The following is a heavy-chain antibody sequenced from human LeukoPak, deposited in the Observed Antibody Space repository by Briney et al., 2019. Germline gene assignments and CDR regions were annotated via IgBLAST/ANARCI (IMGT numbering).Heavy chain of an antibody. CDR1: GFTFSDYY. D-gene: IGHD6-25*01. CDR2: ISSSGSTI. V-gene: IGHV3-11*01. J-gene: IGHJ3*02. CDR3: ARVRSYSSDPHAFDI. Sequence: PGGSLRLSCAASGFTFSDYYMSWIRQAPGKGLEWVSYISSSGSTIYYADSVKGRFTISSDNAKNSLYLQMNSLRAEDTAVYYCARVRSYSSDPHAFDIWGQGTMVTVSS.